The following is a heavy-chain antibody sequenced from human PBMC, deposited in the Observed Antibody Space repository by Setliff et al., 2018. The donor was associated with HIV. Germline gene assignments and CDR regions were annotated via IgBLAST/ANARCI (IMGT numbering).Heavy chain of an antibody. CDR2: IYWNNNK. D-gene: IGHD1-1*01. V-gene: IGHV2-5*01. J-gene: IGHJ4*02. Sequence: ESGPTLVNPTHTLTLTCTFSGLSLSTSGVGVGWIRQSPGKALEWLAFIYWNNNKHYSTSLKSRLTVTKDTSKNRVVFTMTNMDPVDTATYYCAYSGRQLRVPYFAFWGQGTPVTVSS. CDR1: GLSLSTSGVG. CDR3: AYSGRQLRVPYFAF.